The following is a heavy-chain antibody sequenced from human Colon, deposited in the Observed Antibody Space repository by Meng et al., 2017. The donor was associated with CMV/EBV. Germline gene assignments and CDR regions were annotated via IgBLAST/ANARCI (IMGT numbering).Heavy chain of an antibody. CDR3: VGGGSGYMDY. J-gene: IGHJ4*02. V-gene: IGHV3-74*03. Sequence: LCCAASGLTFRRWWMHWVRQAPGKGLVWVSRIKTDGSYTTYADSVKGRFTISRDNAKNTLYLQMNSLRVEDTAVYYCVGGGSGYMDYWGQGTLVTVSS. D-gene: IGHD5-12*01. CDR2: IKTDGSYT. CDR1: GLTFRRWW.